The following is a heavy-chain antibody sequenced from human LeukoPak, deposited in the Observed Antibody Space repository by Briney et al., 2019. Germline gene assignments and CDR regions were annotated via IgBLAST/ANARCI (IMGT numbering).Heavy chain of an antibody. CDR3: AKQSAGSAAWYSLHYDF. D-gene: IGHD6-13*01. J-gene: IGHJ4*02. CDR1: GYAFTTYF. V-gene: IGHV1-46*01. CDR2: INPSDGTT. Sequence: ASVKVSCKASGYAFTTYFIHWVRQAPGQGLEWMGVINPSDGTTSYAQEFQGRVTVTGDTSTSTVYMEVISLRSEDTAVYFCAKQSAGSAAWYSLHYDFWGQGTLVTVSS.